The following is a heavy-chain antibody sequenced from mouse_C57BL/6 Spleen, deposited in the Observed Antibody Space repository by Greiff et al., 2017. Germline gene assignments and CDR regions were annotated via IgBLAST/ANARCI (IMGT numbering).Heavy chain of an antibody. CDR2: IRSKSNNYAT. Sequence: EVKLQESGGGLVQPKGSLKLSCAASGFSFNTYAMNWVRQAPGKGLEWVARIRSKSNNYATYYADTVKDRFTISRDDSESMLYLQMYNLKTEDTAMYYSVRHAQNYGKGSYYDYWGQGTTLTVSS. CDR1: GFSFNTYA. V-gene: IGHV10-1*01. CDR3: VRHAQNYGKGSYYDY. D-gene: IGHD1-1*01. J-gene: IGHJ2*01.